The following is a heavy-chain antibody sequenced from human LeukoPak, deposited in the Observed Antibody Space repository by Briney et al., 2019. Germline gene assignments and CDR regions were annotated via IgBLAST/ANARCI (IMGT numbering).Heavy chain of an antibody. CDR3: AREASVVVPAAINGFDY. Sequence: SETLSLTCTVSGGSISSYYWSWIRQPAGKGLEWIGRIYTSGSTNYNPSLKSRVTISVDTSKNQFSLKLSSVTAADTAVYYCAREASVVVPAAINGFDYWGQGTLVTVSS. CDR1: GGSISSYY. V-gene: IGHV4-4*07. J-gene: IGHJ4*02. CDR2: IYTSGST. D-gene: IGHD2-2*02.